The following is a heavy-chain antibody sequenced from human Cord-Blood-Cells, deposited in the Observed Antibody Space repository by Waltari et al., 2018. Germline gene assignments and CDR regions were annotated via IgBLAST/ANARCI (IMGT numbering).Heavy chain of an antibody. CDR2: IYYSGST. Sequence: QVQLQESGPGLVKPSETLSLTCTVSGGSIRSYYWSWIRQPPGKGLEWIGYIYYSGSTNYNPSLKSRVTISVDTSKNQFSLKLSSVTAADTAVYYCASSVTGDAFDIWGQGTMVTVSS. V-gene: IGHV4-59*01. CDR1: GGSIRSYY. D-gene: IGHD7-27*01. CDR3: ASSVTGDAFDI. J-gene: IGHJ3*02.